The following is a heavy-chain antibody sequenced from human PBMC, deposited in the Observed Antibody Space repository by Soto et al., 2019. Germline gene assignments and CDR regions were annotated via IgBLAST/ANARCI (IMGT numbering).Heavy chain of an antibody. CDR1: GFTFSSYA. D-gene: IGHD6-19*01. J-gene: IGHJ4*02. CDR2: ISYDGSNK. V-gene: IGHV3-30-3*01. CDR3: ARGPTAIRSYSSGWYWSFDY. Sequence: QVQLVESGGGVVQPGRSLRLSCAASGFTFSSYAMHWVRQAPGKGLEWVAVISYDGSNKYYADSVKGRFTISRDTSKNTLYLQMNSRRAEDTAVYYCARGPTAIRSYSSGWYWSFDYWGQGTLVTVSS.